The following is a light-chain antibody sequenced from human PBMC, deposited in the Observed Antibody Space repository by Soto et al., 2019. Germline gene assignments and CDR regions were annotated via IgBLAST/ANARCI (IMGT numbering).Light chain of an antibody. CDR1: QSVSGN. J-gene: IGKJ1*01. CDR3: QQYNNWPL. V-gene: IGKV3-15*01. Sequence: EIVMTQSPATLSVSPGERATLSCRASQSVSGNLAWYQQKPGQAPRLLIYGASTRAAGIPARFSGSGSGTEFTLTISSLQSEDFAVYYCQQYNNWPLFGQGTKVDIK. CDR2: GAS.